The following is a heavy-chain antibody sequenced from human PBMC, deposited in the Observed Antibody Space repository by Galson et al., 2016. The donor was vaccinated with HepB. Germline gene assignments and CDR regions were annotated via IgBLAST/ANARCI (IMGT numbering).Heavy chain of an antibody. D-gene: IGHD3-22*01. CDR1: GFTFSSYA. CDR3: ARGQRLWLIRRHAFDI. J-gene: IGHJ3*02. CDR2: ISSNGGST. Sequence: SLRLSCAASGFTFSSYAMYWVRQAPGKGLEYVSAISSNGGSTYYADSVKGRFTISRDNSKNTLYLQMNSLRSEDTAVYYCARGQRLWLIRRHAFDIWGQGTTVTVSS. V-gene: IGHV3-64*04.